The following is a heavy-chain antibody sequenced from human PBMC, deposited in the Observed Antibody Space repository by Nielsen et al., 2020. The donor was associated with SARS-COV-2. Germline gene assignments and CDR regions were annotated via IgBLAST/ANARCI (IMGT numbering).Heavy chain of an antibody. CDR3: AKSRVYCSSTNCYPVGAYYYGMDV. Sequence: VRQMPGKGLEWVAVISYDGSNKYYADSVKGRFTISRDNSKNTLYLQMNSLRAEDTAVYYCAKSRVYCSSTNCYPVGAYYYGMDVWGQGTTVTVSS. CDR2: ISYDGSNK. J-gene: IGHJ6*02. D-gene: IGHD2-2*01. V-gene: IGHV3-30*18.